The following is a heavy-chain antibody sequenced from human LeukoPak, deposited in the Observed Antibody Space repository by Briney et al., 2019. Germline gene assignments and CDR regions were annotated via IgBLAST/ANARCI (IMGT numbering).Heavy chain of an antibody. Sequence: SQTLSLTCTVSGGSISSGDYYWSWIRQPPGKGLEWIGYIYYSGSTYYNPSLKSRVTISVDTSKNRFSLKLSSVTAADTAVYYSARVLYYYDSSSLNWFDPWGQGTLVTVSS. CDR1: GGSISSGDYY. V-gene: IGHV4-30-4*08. J-gene: IGHJ5*02. CDR2: IYYSGST. CDR3: ARVLYYYDSSSLNWFDP. D-gene: IGHD3-22*01.